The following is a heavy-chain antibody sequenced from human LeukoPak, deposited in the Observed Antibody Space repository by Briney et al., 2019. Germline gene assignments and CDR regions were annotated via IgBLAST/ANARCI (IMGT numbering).Heavy chain of an antibody. V-gene: IGHV3-30*04. CDR3: ARDFYGSGSYYYYYYYGMDV. D-gene: IGHD3-10*01. CDR2: ISYDGSNK. CDR1: GFTFSSYA. Sequence: PGGSLRLSCAASGFTFSSYAMHWVRQAPGKGLEWVAVISYDGSNKYYADSVKGRFTISRDNSKNTLYLQMNSLRAEDTAVYYCARDFYGSGSYYYYYYYGMDVWGQGTTVTVSS. J-gene: IGHJ6*02.